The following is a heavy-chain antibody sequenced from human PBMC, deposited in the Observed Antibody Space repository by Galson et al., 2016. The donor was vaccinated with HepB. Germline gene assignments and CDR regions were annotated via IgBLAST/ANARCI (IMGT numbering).Heavy chain of an antibody. J-gene: IGHJ6*02. CDR1: GYIFTSYG. D-gene: IGHD5-24*01. V-gene: IGHV1-18*04. CDR2: ISVYNGYT. Sequence: SVKVSCKASGYIFTSYGITWVRQAPGQGLECMGWISVYNGYTKYAQKLQGRVTMTTDIPTNTAYMELRSLRSDDTAVYFCARGWLQLENYYYAMDVWGQGTTVTVS. CDR3: ARGWLQLENYYYAMDV.